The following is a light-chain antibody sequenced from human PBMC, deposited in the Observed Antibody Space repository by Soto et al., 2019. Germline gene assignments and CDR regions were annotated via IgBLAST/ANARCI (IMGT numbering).Light chain of an antibody. CDR3: QQYYTNAQAS. J-gene: IGKJ1*01. V-gene: IGKV1-5*03. CDR1: QNIDNW. Sequence: DVQMTQSPSTLSASVGDRVTITCRASQNIDNWLAWYQQKLGKAPKLLIYKASSLETGVPSRYSGSGSGTEFSRTISTLEPDDFATYHCQQYYTNAQASFGQGTKVEIK. CDR2: KAS.